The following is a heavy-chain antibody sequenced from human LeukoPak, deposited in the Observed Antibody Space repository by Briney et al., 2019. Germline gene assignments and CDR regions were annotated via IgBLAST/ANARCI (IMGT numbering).Heavy chain of an antibody. CDR2: IGYSGTT. J-gene: IGHJ4*02. CDR1: AAAIISDSFY. Sequence: SETLSLTCTVSAAAIISDSFYWGWVRQPPGKGLEWVGSIGYSGTTYYHPCLRSRVRISVDTTTSQCFWTLSSVTAADTAVYCCGSLFDSWGQGTLVTVSS. V-gene: IGHV4-39*01. CDR3: GSLFDS.